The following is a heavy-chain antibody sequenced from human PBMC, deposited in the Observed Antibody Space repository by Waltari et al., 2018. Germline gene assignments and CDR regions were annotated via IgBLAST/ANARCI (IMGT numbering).Heavy chain of an antibody. J-gene: IGHJ4*02. CDR3: ARDWGGYDILTGYYDY. CDR2: SIPIFGTA. V-gene: IGHV1-69*01. D-gene: IGHD3-9*01. Sequence: QVQLVQSGAEVKKPGSSVKVSCKASGGTFSSYASSWVRQAPGQGLEWMGGSIPIFGTANYAQKFQGRVTITADESPSTAYMELSSLRSEDTAVYYCARDWGGYDILTGYYDYWGQGTLVTVSS. CDR1: GGTFSSYA.